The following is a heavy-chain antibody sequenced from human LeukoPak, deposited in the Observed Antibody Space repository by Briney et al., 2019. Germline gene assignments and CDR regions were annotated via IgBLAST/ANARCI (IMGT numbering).Heavy chain of an antibody. CDR1: GYTFTGYY. D-gene: IGHD3-9*01. J-gene: IGHJ6*02. CDR3: AREDLWLRGMDV. Sequence: ASVKVSCKASGYTFTGYYLHWVRQAPGEGLEWMGRINPNSGGTNYAQKFQGRVTMTRDTSINTAHMELSRLRSDDTAVHYCAREDLWLRGMDVWGQGTMVTVSS. CDR2: INPNSGGT. V-gene: IGHV1-2*02.